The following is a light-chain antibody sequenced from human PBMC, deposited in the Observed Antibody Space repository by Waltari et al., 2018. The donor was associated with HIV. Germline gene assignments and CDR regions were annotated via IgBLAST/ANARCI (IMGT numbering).Light chain of an antibody. CDR1: ASDIGRYNY. V-gene: IGLV2-14*03. J-gene: IGLJ1*01. Sequence: QSALSQPASVSASPGQSVAISCSGSASDIGRYNYVSWYQHTPDRAPTLILFDVNSRPSGISDLFSGSKSGTTASLTISTVRTDDEADYYCASYTVNSTGVFGTGTKLSVL. CDR3: ASYTVNSTGV. CDR2: DVN.